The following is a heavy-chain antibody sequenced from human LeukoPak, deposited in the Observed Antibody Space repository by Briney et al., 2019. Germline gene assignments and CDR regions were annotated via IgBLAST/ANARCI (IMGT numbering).Heavy chain of an antibody. CDR2: ISAYNGNT. J-gene: IGHJ4*02. D-gene: IGHD5-12*01. V-gene: IGHV1-18*04. CDR1: GYTFTSYG. CDR3: ARNVDIVATSDFDY. Sequence: ASVKVSCKASGYTFTSYGISWVRQAPGQGLEWMGWISAYNGNTNYAQKLQGRVTMTTDTSTSTAYMELRSLGSDDTAVYYCARNVDIVATSDFDYWGQGTLVTVSS.